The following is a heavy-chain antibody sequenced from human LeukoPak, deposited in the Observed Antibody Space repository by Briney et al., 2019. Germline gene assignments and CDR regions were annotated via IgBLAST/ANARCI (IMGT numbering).Heavy chain of an antibody. CDR3: ARDPNYLGGGLARDY. J-gene: IGHJ4*02. D-gene: IGHD4-23*01. CDR1: GYTFTSYD. Sequence: ASVKVSCKASGYTFTSYDINWVRQATGQGLEWMGWMNPNRGNTGYAQKFQGRVTMTRNTSISTAYMELSSLRSDDTAVYYCARDPNYLGGGLARDYWGQGTLVTVSS. CDR2: MNPNRGNT. V-gene: IGHV1-8*01.